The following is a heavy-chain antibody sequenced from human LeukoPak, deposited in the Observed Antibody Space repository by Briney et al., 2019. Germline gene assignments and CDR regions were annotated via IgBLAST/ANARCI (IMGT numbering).Heavy chain of an antibody. CDR3: ARLVGYTSGWWVDY. V-gene: IGHV4-39*07. D-gene: IGHD6-19*01. CDR2: SYYSGST. Sequence: ASETLSLTCTVSGGSISSHNYYWGWIRQPPGKGLEWIGSSYYSGSTFYNPSLKSRVTISVDTSKNQFSLKLSSVTAADTAVYYCARLVGYTSGWWVDYWGQGILVTVSS. J-gene: IGHJ4*02. CDR1: GGSISSHNYY.